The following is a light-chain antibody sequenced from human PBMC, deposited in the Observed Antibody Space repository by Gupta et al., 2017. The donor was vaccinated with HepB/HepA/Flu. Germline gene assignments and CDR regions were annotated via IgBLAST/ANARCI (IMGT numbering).Light chain of an antibody. CDR3: QQYDNLPRT. J-gene: IGKJ2*01. Sequence: DIQMTQSPSYLSASVGDRVTITCQASQDISNYLNWYQQKPGKAPKLLIYDASNLETGVPSRFSGSGSGTDFTFTISSRQPEDIATYYCQQYDNLPRTFGQGTKLEIK. CDR1: QDISNY. V-gene: IGKV1-33*01. CDR2: DAS.